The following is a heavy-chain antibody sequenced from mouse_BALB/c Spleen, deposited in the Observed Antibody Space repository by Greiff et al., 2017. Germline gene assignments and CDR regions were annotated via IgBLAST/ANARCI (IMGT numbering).Heavy chain of an antibody. CDR2: IYPYNGGT. J-gene: IGHJ3*01. CDR1: GYTFTDYN. CDR3: ARGDYGTWFAY. Sequence: EVQLQQSGPELVKPGASVKISCKASGYTFTDYNMHWVKQSHGKSLEWIGYIYPYNGGTGYNQKFKSKATLTVDNSSSTAYMELRSLTSEDSAVYYCARGDYGTWFAYWGQGTLVTVSA. D-gene: IGHD1-1*02. V-gene: IGHV1S29*02.